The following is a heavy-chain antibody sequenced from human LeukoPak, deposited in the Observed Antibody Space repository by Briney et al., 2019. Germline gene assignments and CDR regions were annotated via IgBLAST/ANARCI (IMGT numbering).Heavy chain of an antibody. CDR3: ARVQWLAPDY. D-gene: IGHD6-19*01. CDR1: VYTFTGYY. CDR2: INPNSGGT. J-gene: IGHJ4*02. Sequence: ASVKVSRKASVYTFTGYYMHWVRQAPGQGLEWMGWINPNSGGTNYAQKFQGRVTMTRDTAISTAYMELSRLRSDDTAVYYCARVQWLAPDYWGQGTLVTVSS. V-gene: IGHV1-2*02.